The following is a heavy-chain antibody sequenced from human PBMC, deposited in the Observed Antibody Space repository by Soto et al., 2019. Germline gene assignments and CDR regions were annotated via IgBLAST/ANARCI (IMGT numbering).Heavy chain of an antibody. J-gene: IGHJ4*02. D-gene: IGHD3-10*01. CDR2: ISGSGGST. V-gene: IGHV3-23*01. CDR3: AKEGRAGGYFDY. CDR1: GFTFSSYA. Sequence: EVQLLESGGGLVQPGGSLRLSCAASGFTFSSYAMNWVRQAPGKGLEWVSAISGSGGSTYYADSVKGRFTISRDNSKNTPYLQINSLRAEDTAVYYCAKEGRAGGYFDYGGQGTLVTVSS.